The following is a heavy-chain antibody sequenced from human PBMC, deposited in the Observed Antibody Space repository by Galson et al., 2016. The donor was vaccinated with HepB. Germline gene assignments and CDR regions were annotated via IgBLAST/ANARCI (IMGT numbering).Heavy chain of an antibody. CDR1: GFTFSRYS. Sequence: SLRLSCAASGFTFSRYSMNWVRQAPGKGLEWVANIRGDGSDTYYAESVRGRFTISRDNAKNSLYLQMSSLRVEDTAVYYCAGMPDVWGKGTPVTVSS. J-gene: IGHJ6*04. V-gene: IGHV3-21*04. CDR3: AGMPDV. CDR2: IRGDGSDT. D-gene: IGHD2-2*01.